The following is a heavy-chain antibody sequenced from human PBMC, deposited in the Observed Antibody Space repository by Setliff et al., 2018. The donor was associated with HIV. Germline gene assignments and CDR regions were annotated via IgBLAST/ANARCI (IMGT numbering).Heavy chain of an antibody. V-gene: IGHV4-34*01. CDR2: INHSGST. J-gene: IGHJ5*02. CDR3: SLQHGRPMRWFDP. D-gene: IGHD2-2*01. Sequence: SETLSPTCAVYGESFSGYFWSWIRQPPGKGLEWIGEINHSGSTNYNPSLKSRVSISVATSKNQFSLKLTSVTAADTAVYYCSLQHGRPMRWFDPWGPGTLVTVSS. CDR1: GESFSGYF.